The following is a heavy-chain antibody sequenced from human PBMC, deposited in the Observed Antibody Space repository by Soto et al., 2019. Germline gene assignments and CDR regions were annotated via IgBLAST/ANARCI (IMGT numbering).Heavy chain of an antibody. CDR3: ARPLYSGSGSYYYGMDV. V-gene: IGHV3-72*01. CDR2: SRNKVNSYST. Sequence: EVQLVESGGGLVQPGGSLRLSCVVSGFIFSDHYMDWVRQAPGKGLEWVGRSRNKVNSYSTEYAASVIGRFTISRDDSRKSLFLQMNGLKTEDTAVYYCARPLYSGSGSYYYGMDVWGQGTTVTVSS. D-gene: IGHD3-10*01. CDR1: GFIFSDHY. J-gene: IGHJ6*02.